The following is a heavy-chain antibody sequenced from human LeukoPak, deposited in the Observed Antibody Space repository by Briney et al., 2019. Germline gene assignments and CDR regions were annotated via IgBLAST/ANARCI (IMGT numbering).Heavy chain of an antibody. Sequence: KPSATLSLTCSVSGGSFSSYYWSWIRKPPGKRLEWIGYIYYNWTTNYNPSLKSRVTLSVDTSKNQFSLQLGSVTAADTAVYYCARGALAGAGTPFQWFDPWGQGSVVTVSS. V-gene: IGHV4-59*13. J-gene: IGHJ5*02. CDR1: GGSFSSYY. D-gene: IGHD6-13*01. CDR2: IYYNWTT. CDR3: ARGALAGAGTPFQWFDP.